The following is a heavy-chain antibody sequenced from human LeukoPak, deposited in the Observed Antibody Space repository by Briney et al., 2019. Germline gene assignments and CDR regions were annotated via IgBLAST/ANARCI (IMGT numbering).Heavy chain of an antibody. CDR1: GGTFSSYA. V-gene: IGHV1-69*13. D-gene: IGHD6-13*01. J-gene: IGHJ5*02. CDR3: ASHRHSSSWYSNWFDP. Sequence: GASVKVSCKASGGTFSSYAISWVRQAPGQGLEWMGGIIPIFGTANYAQKFQGRVTITADESTSTAYMELSSLRSEDTAVYYCASHRHSSSWYSNWFDPWGQGTLVTVSS. CDR2: IIPIFGTA.